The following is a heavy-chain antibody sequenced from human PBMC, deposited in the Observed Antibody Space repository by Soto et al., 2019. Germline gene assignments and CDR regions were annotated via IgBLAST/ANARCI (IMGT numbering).Heavy chain of an antibody. Sequence: TLSLTCAVYGGSFSGYYWSWIRQPPGKGLEWIGEINHSGSTNYNPSLKSRVTISVDTSKNQFSLKLSSVTAADTAVYYCARGRVTYYDFWSGYSKVYYYYGMDVWGQGTTVTVSS. D-gene: IGHD3-3*01. CDR2: INHSGST. CDR3: ARGRVTYYDFWSGYSKVYYYYGMDV. CDR1: GGSFSGYY. V-gene: IGHV4-34*01. J-gene: IGHJ6*02.